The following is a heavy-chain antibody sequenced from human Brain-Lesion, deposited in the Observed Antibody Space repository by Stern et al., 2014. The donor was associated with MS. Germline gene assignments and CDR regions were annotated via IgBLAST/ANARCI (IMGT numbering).Heavy chain of an antibody. J-gene: IGHJ4*02. D-gene: IGHD1-26*01. CDR2: VYYTGST. V-gene: IGHV4-39*01. Sequence: VQLVESGPGLVKPSETLSLTCTVSGGSITSSSYYWGWIRQPPGRGLEYIGTVYYTGSTFYAPSLKRRVTISVDTSKHTIALKLTSVTAADTAVYYCVRPDIMGTIWNWGQGTLVTVSS. CDR1: GGSITSSSYY. CDR3: VRPDIMGTIWN.